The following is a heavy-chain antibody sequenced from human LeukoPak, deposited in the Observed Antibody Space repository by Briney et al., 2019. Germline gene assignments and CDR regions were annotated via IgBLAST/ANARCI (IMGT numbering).Heavy chain of an antibody. CDR3: ARDLALDY. J-gene: IGHJ4*02. CDR2: IYYSGST. D-gene: IGHD5-12*01. Sequence: SETLSLTCTVSGGSISSYYWSWIRQPPGKGMEWVGYIYYSGSTNYNPSLKSRVTISVDTSKNQFSLKLSSVTAADTAVYYCARDLALDYWGQGTLVTVSS. CDR1: GGSISSYY. V-gene: IGHV4-59*01.